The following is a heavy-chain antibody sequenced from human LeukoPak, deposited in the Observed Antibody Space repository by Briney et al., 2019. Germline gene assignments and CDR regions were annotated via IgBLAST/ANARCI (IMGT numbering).Heavy chain of an antibody. CDR3: ARAGQQLVPYYFNY. D-gene: IGHD6-13*01. Sequence: PGGSLRLSCGVSGFTFSNYAMSWVRQAPGKGLEWVSGISGSGGSTYYTDSMKGRFTISRDNSKNTLYLQMNGLRADDTAVYFCARAGQQLVPYYFNYWGQGILVTVSS. J-gene: IGHJ4*02. CDR1: GFTFSNYA. CDR2: ISGSGGST. V-gene: IGHV3-23*01.